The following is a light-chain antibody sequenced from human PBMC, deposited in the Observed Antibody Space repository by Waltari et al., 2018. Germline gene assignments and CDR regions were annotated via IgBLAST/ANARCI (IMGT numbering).Light chain of an antibody. V-gene: IGLV3-21*02. CDR1: DIGTKS. J-gene: IGLJ3*02. CDR3: QVWDSNGDRWV. Sequence: SYALTQPPSVSVAPGQTARLPCGGNDIGTKSVHWYQQKPGQAPGLVVYNDNNRPSGIPERLSGSNSGNTATLTISRVEAGDEADFYCQVWDSNGDRWVFGGGTKLTVL. CDR2: NDN.